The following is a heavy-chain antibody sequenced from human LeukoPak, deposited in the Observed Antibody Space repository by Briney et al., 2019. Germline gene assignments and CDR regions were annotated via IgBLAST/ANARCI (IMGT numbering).Heavy chain of an antibody. V-gene: IGHV3-30-3*01. CDR3: ARVYGDYGYFDY. J-gene: IGHJ4*02. Sequence: PGGSLRLSCAASGFTFSSYAMHWVRQAPGKGLEWVAVISYDGSNKYYADSVKGRFTISRDNSKNTLYLQTNSLRAEDTAVYYCARVYGDYGYFDYWGQGTLVTVSS. CDR2: ISYDGSNK. CDR1: GFTFSSYA. D-gene: IGHD4-17*01.